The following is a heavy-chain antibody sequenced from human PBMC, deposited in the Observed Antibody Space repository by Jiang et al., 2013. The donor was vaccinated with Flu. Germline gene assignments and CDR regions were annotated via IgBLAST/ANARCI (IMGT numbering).Heavy chain of an antibody. CDR3: AHWSSSSFPLDF. D-gene: IGHD6-6*01. J-gene: IGHJ4*02. V-gene: IGHV2-5*02. CDR2: IYWDDDK. CDR1: GFSLSASGVG. Sequence: KPTQTLTLTCTFSGFSLSASGVGVAWIRQPPGKALEWLALIYWDDDKRFTPSLQSRLAITKDASKDQVVLTMTNVDPVDTGTYYCAHWSSSSFPLDFWGQGLLVTVAS.